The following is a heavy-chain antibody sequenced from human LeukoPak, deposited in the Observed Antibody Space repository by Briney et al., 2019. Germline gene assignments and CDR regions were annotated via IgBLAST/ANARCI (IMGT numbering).Heavy chain of an antibody. CDR3: ARRLVTGPNWFDP. Sequence: SETLSLTCTVSGGSISSNSWTWIRQPPGKGLEWIGYISYTGSANYSPSLKSRATISVDTSKNEFSLKLSSVTAADTAVYYCARRLVTGPNWFDPWGQGTLVTVCS. CDR2: ISYTGSA. J-gene: IGHJ5*02. V-gene: IGHV4-59*08. CDR1: GGSISSNS. D-gene: IGHD2-21*02.